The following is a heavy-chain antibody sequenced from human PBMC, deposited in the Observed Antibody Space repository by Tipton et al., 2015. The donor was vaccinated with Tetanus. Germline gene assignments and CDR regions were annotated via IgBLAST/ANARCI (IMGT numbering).Heavy chain of an antibody. CDR3: ARHVLALARVDPPDS. J-gene: IGHJ4*02. CDR2: VENGGTA. V-gene: IGHV4-38-2*01. Sequence: LRLSCAASGFIFSDYCMSWIRQAPGKGLEWIGAVENGGTAYYNPSLRSRVTISRDTSKDQVSLRLTSVTAADTAIYYCARHVLALARVDPPDSWGQGTLVTVSS. D-gene: IGHD3-10*01. CDR1: GFIFSDYC.